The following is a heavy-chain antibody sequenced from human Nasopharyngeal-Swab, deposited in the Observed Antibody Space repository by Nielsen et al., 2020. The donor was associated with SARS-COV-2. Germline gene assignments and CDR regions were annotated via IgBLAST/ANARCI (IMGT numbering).Heavy chain of an antibody. D-gene: IGHD5-12*01. CDR1: GFTFDDYA. J-gene: IGHJ4*02. V-gene: IGHV3-9*01. CDR3: AVDGY. CDR2: ISWNSGSI. Sequence: GGSLRLSCAASGFTFDDYAMHWVRQAPGKGLEWVSGISWNSGSIGYADSVKGRFTISRDNAKNSLYLQMNSLRAEDTAVYYCAVDGYWGQGTLVTVSS.